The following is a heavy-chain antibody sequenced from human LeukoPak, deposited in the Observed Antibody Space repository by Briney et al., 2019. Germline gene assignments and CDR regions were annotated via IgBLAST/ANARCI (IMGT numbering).Heavy chain of an antibody. Sequence: GGSLRLSCAASGFTFSSYAMHWVRQAPGKGLEWVAVISYDGSNKYYADSVKGRFTISRDNSKNTLYLQMNSLRAEDTAVYYCAKVTSYYYMDVWGKGTTVTVSS. CDR2: ISYDGSNK. CDR3: AKVTSYYYMDV. V-gene: IGHV3-30-3*01. J-gene: IGHJ6*03. CDR1: GFTFSSYA.